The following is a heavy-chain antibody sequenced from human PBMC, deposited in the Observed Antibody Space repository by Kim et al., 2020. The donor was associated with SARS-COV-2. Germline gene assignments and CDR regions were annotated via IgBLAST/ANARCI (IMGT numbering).Heavy chain of an antibody. D-gene: IGHD3-22*01. CDR2: IKSKTDGGTT. J-gene: IGHJ4*02. CDR1: GFTFSNAW. Sequence: GGSLRLSCAASGFTFSNAWMSWVRQAPGKGLAWFGRIKSKTDGGTTDYAAPVNGRFTISRDDSKNTLYLQMNSLKTEDTAVYYWTTEYASRKYYYDSSGYYSLRYWGQGTLVTVSS. CDR3: TTEYASRKYYYDSSGYYSLRY. V-gene: IGHV3-15*01.